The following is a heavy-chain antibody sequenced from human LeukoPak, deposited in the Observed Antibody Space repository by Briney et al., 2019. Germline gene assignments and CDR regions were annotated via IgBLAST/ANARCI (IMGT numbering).Heavy chain of an antibody. CDR2: MNPNSGNT. CDR1: GGTFSSYA. CDR3: ARGNVDIVATIDYFDY. J-gene: IGHJ4*02. V-gene: IGHV1-8*02. D-gene: IGHD5-12*01. Sequence: ASVKVSCKASGGTFSSYAINWVRQATGQGLEWMGWMNPNSGNTGYAQKFQGRVTMTRNTSISTAYMELSSLRSEDTAVYYCARGNVDIVATIDYFDYWGQGTLVTVSS.